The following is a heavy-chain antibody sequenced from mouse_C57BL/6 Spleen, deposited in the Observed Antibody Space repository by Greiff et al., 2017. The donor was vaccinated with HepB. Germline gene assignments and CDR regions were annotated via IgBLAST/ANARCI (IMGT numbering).Heavy chain of an antibody. CDR1: GYTFTSYW. CDR3: ARDGSWFAY. J-gene: IGHJ3*01. Sequence: QVQLQQPGAELVKPGASVKLSCKASGYTFTSYWMQWVKQRPGQGLEWIGEIDPSDSYTNYNQKFKGKATLTVDTSSSTAYMQLSSLTSEDSAVYYCARDGSWFAYWGQGTLATVSA. CDR2: IDPSDSYT. V-gene: IGHV1-50*01. D-gene: IGHD1-1*01.